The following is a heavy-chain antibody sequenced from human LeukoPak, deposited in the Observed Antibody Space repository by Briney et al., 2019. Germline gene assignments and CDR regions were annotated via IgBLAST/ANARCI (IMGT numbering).Heavy chain of an antibody. CDR1: GGSFSTYT. V-gene: IGHV4-34*01. D-gene: IGHD3-10*01. J-gene: IGHJ3*02. CDR2: INHSGST. Sequence: SETLSLTCAVYGGSFSTYTCSWIRQAPGKGLEWLGEINHSGSTSYNPSLKSRITISVDTFKNQFSLQLSSVTAADTAVYYCARDRYYYASGEDAFDIWGQGTMVTVSS. CDR3: ARDRYYYASGEDAFDI.